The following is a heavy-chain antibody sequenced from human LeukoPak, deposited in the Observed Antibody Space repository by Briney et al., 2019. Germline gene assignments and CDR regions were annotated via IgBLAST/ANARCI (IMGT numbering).Heavy chain of an antibody. CDR1: GGSISSYY. V-gene: IGHV4-4*07. D-gene: IGHD2-2*01. Sequence: SETLSLTCTVSGGSISSYYWSWIRQPAGKGLEWIGRIYTSGSTNYNPSLKSRVTMSVDTSKNQFSLELSSVTAADTAVYYCARVYCSSTSCKGFDPWGQGTLVTVSS. CDR2: IYTSGST. J-gene: IGHJ5*02. CDR3: ARVYCSSTSCKGFDP.